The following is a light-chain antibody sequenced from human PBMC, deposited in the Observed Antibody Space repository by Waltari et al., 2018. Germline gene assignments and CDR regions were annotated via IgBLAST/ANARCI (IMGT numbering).Light chain of an antibody. CDR2: INRDSSH. Sequence: QLVLTQSPSASASLGASVKLTCTLSSSHSSNAIAWHQQQPEKGPRFLMKINRDSSHTKGDGVPDRFAGSRSGAERYLTSSSLQSEEEADEYCQTWGSGPWVFGGGTKLTVL. V-gene: IGLV4-69*01. CDR1: SSHSSNA. CDR3: QTWGSGPWV. J-gene: IGLJ3*02.